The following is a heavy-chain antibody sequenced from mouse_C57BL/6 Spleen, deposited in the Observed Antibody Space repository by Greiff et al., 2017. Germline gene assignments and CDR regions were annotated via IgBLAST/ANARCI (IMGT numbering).Heavy chain of an antibody. V-gene: IGHV1-15*01. CDR1: GYTFTDYE. Sequence: VQVVESGAELVRPGASVTLSCKASGYTFTDYEMHWVKQTPVHGLEWIGAIDPETGGTAYNQKFKGKAILTADKSSSTAYMELRSLTSEDSAVYYCTSTTVVAYYAMDYWGQGTSVTVSS. CDR2: IDPETGGT. J-gene: IGHJ4*01. D-gene: IGHD1-1*01. CDR3: TSTTVVAYYAMDY.